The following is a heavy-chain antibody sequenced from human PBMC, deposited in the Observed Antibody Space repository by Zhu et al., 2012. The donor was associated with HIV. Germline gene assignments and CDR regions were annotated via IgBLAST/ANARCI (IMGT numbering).Heavy chain of an antibody. V-gene: IGHV4-59*01. CDR3: ARDLWGSSSSAAFDI. Sequence: QVQLQESGPGLVKPSETLSLSCTVSGGSISSYYWSWIRQSPGKGLEWIGYIFYSGITNYNPSLTSRVTISVDTSRNQFSLKLSSVTAADTAVYYCARDLWGSSSSAAFDIWGQGTMVTVSS. D-gene: IGHD6-13*01. J-gene: IGHJ3*02. CDR2: IFYSGIT. CDR1: GGSISSYY.